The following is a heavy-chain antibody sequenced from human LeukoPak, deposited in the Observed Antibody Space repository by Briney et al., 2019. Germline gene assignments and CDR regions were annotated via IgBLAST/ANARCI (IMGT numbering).Heavy chain of an antibody. Sequence: GGSLRLSCAASGFTFSSYAMSWVRQAPRKGLEWVSGIRGTGDSTYYADSVKGRFTISRDNSKSKLYLQMNSLRAEDTAIYYCARDPIGDNWFDPWGQGTLVTVSS. CDR1: GFTFSSYA. D-gene: IGHD1-26*01. V-gene: IGHV3-23*01. CDR3: ARDPIGDNWFDP. CDR2: IRGTGDST. J-gene: IGHJ5*02.